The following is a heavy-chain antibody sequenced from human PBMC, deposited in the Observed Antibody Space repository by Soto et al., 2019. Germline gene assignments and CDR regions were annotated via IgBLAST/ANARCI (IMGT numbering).Heavy chain of an antibody. D-gene: IGHD3-10*01. V-gene: IGHV3-23*01. CDR2: ISGSGGST. J-gene: IGHJ4*02. CDR3: AKHASTMVRGVMELDY. CDR1: GFTFSSYA. Sequence: PGGSLRLSCAASGFTFSSYAMSWVRQAPEKGLEWVSAISGSGGSTYYADSVKGRFTISRDNSKNTLYLQMNSLRAEDTAVYYCAKHASTMVRGVMELDYWGQGTLVTVSS.